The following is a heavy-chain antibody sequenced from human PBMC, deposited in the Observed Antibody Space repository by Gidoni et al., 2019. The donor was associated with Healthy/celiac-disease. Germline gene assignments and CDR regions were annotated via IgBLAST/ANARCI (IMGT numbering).Heavy chain of an antibody. D-gene: IGHD3-16*02. J-gene: IGHJ4*02. CDR2: ISYDGSNK. V-gene: IGHV3-30*19. CDR3: ARDLRGVIDFDY. Sequence: QVQPVESGGGVVPPGRFLRLSCAASGFPFSSYGMHWVRQAPGKGLEWVAVISYDGSNKYYADSVKGRFTISRDNPKNTLYLQMNSLRAEDTAVYYCARDLRGVIDFDYWGQGTLVTVSS. CDR1: GFPFSSYG.